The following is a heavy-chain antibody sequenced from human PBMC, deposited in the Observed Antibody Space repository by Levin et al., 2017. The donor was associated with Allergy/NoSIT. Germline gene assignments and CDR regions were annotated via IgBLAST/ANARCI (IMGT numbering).Heavy chain of an antibody. CDR3: ARDKYYYGSGTIYYYGMDV. D-gene: IGHD3-10*01. CDR2: ISSSSSYI. CDR1: GFTFSSYS. V-gene: IGHV3-21*01. Sequence: PGGSLRLSCAASGFTFSSYSMNWVRQAPGKGLEWVSSISSSSSYIYYADSVKGRFTISRDNAKNSLYLQMNSLRAEDTAVYYCARDKYYYGSGTIYYYGMDVWGQGTTVTVSS. J-gene: IGHJ6*02.